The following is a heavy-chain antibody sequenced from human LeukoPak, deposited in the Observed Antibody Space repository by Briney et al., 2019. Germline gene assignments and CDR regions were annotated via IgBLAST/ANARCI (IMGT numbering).Heavy chain of an antibody. J-gene: IGHJ3*02. CDR1: GFTFDDYA. Sequence: GGSLRLSCAVSGFTFDDYAMHWVRQAPGKGLEWVSGISWNSGSIGYADSVKGRFTISRDNAKNSLYLQMNSLRAEDTALYYCAKDRRPVTMVQGVIITAAFDIWGQGTMVTVSS. V-gene: IGHV3-9*01. CDR2: ISWNSGSI. CDR3: AKDRRPVTMVQGVIITAAFDI. D-gene: IGHD3-10*01.